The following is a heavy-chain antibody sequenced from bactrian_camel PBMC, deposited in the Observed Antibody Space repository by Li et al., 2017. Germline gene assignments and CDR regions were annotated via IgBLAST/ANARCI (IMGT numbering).Heavy chain of an antibody. D-gene: IGHD2*01. Sequence: ESGGGSVQAGGSLRLACAVSGYTTCMAWFRQAPGKGLECVSNLYTDGITHYADSVKGRFTISRDNAKNILYLQMNDLKSEDTALYYCTKATRYGGGYFLNIWGQGTQVTVS. V-gene: IGHV3S8*01. J-gene: IGHJ4*01. CDR2: LYTDGIT. CDR3: TKATRYGGGYFLNI. CDR1: GYTTC.